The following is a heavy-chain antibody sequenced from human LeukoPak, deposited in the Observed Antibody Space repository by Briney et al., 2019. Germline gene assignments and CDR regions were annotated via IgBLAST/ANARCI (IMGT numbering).Heavy chain of an antibody. CDR1: GGSFSGYY. V-gene: IGHV4-59*08. Sequence: SETLSLTCAVYGGSFSGYYWSWIRQPPGKGLEWIGCIYYSGSTNYNPSLKSRVTISVDTSKNQFSLKLSSVTAADTAVYYCARNPGPTDYDFWSGLRFDYWGQGTLVAVSS. D-gene: IGHD3-3*01. CDR3: ARNPGPTDYDFWSGLRFDY. J-gene: IGHJ4*02. CDR2: IYYSGST.